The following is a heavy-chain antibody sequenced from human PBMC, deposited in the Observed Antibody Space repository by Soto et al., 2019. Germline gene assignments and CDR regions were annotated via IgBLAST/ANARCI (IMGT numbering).Heavy chain of an antibody. Sequence: QVQLVESGGGVVQPGRSLRLSCAASGFTFSSYGMHWVRQAPGKGLEWVALISYDGGQRYDVDSVKGRFTISRDNSKNTLYLQMNSLRAEDAAVYYCAKDRYYDSSGSNYFGNWGQGSLVTVSS. CDR1: GFTFSSYG. J-gene: IGHJ4*02. D-gene: IGHD3-22*01. CDR2: ISYDGGQR. CDR3: AKDRYYDSSGSNYFGN. V-gene: IGHV3-30*18.